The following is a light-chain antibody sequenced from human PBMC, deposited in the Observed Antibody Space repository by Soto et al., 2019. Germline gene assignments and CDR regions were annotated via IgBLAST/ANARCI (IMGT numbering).Light chain of an antibody. J-gene: IGKJ1*01. V-gene: IGKV1-39*01. CDR3: QQSYRLPKT. Sequence: DVQMTHSPSSLSASVGDSLTLTFRASQTVTSYLNWYQQKPGKAPKLLIYAASTLQSGVPSRFSGSGSGTEFTLTIISLQPEDFANYYCQQSYRLPKTFGRGTKVDIK. CDR1: QTVTSY. CDR2: AAS.